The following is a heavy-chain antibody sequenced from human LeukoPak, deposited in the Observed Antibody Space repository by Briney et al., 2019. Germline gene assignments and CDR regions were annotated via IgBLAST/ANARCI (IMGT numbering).Heavy chain of an antibody. Sequence: ASVKLSCKASGYTFTSYGISLVREATGQGLEWMGWMNPNSGNTGYAQKFQGRVTMTRSTSISTAYMELSSLRSEDTAVYYCARARSGSYYNNWFDPWGQGTLVTVSS. CDR1: GYTFTSYG. CDR3: ARARSGSYYNNWFDP. J-gene: IGHJ5*02. CDR2: MNPNSGNT. D-gene: IGHD3-10*01. V-gene: IGHV1-8*01.